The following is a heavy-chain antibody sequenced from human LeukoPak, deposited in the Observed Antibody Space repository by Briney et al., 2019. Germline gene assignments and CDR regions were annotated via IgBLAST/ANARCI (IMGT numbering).Heavy chain of an antibody. Sequence: GASVKVSCKASGYTFTSYAMHWVRQAPGQRLEWMGWINAGNGNTKYSQKSQGRVTITRDTSASTAYMELSSLRSEDTAVYYCARDPGGYSGYDLDYWGQGTLVTVSS. CDR3: ARDPGGYSGYDLDY. J-gene: IGHJ4*02. CDR1: GYTFTSYA. D-gene: IGHD5-12*01. V-gene: IGHV1-3*01. CDR2: INAGNGNT.